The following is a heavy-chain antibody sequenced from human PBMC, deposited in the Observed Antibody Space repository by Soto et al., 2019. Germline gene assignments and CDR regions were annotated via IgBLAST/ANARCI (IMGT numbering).Heavy chain of an antibody. CDR2: IDDSGTT. CDR1: GGSIRSYY. V-gene: IGHV4-59*01. Sequence: SETLSLTCTVSGGSIRSYYWNWIRQPPGKGLQWIGYIDDSGTTNYNPSLKSRVTISVDTSKNQFSLRLNSVTAADTAVYYCARQGYYDNSGYSGTFDSWGQGFVATVSS. J-gene: IGHJ4*02. CDR3: ARQGYYDNSGYSGTFDS. D-gene: IGHD3-22*01.